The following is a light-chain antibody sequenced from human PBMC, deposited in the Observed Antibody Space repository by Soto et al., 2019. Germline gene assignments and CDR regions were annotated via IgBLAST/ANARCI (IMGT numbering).Light chain of an antibody. V-gene: IGKV3-15*01. CDR1: QSVSSK. Sequence: EIVMTQSPATLSVSPGERATLSCRASQSVSSKLAWYQQRPGQAPRLLIFGASTRATGIPARFSGSGSGTEFTLTISSLQSEDFAVYYWQQYNNWPPSLPFGGGTKVEIK. CDR2: GAS. J-gene: IGKJ4*01. CDR3: QQYNNWPPSLP.